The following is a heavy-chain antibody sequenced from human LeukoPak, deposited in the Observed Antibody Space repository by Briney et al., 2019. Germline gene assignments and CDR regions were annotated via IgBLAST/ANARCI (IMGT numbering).Heavy chain of an antibody. J-gene: IGHJ4*02. V-gene: IGHV3-48*03. D-gene: IGHD6-19*01. Sequence: GGSLRLSCAASGSTFSTYEMNWVRQTPGRGLEWISYISHTGATIHYAGSVKGRFTISRDNAKNSLYLQMNNLRVEDTAIYYCARDPTSGWYFDYWGQGTLVTVSS. CDR1: GSTFSTYE. CDR2: ISHTGATI. CDR3: ARDPTSGWYFDY.